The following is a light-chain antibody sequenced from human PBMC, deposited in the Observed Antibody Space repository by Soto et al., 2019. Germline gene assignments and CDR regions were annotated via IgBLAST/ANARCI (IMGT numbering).Light chain of an antibody. CDR1: SSNIGNNY. V-gene: IGLV1-51*01. Sequence: QSALTQPPSVSAAPGQKVTISCSGSSSNIGNNYVSWYQPLPGTAPKLLIYENNKRPSGIPDRFSGSKSGTSATLGITGLQTGDEADFYCGTWDSTLSAGVFGTGTKVTVL. CDR2: ENN. CDR3: GTWDSTLSAGV. J-gene: IGLJ1*01.